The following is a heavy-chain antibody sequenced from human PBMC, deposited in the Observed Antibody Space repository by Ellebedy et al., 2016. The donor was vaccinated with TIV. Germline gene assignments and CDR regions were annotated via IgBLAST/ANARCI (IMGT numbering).Heavy chain of an antibody. CDR3: ARGVTVSGNDAFDI. J-gene: IGHJ3*02. CDR2: VYPLAGST. Sequence: AASVKVSCKASGYSFTNYYMHWARQAPGQRLEWMGVVYPLAGSTDYAQKFQGRVTLTRDTSTTTVYMELNSLKSEDTAVYYCARGVTVSGNDAFDIWGQGTMVTVSS. V-gene: IGHV1-46*01. CDR1: GYSFTNYY. D-gene: IGHD6-19*01.